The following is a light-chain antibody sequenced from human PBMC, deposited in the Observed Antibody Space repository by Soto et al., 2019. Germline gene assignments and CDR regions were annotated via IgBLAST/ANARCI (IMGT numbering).Light chain of an antibody. CDR1: SSNIGSKT. Sequence: QSVLTQPPSASGTPGQRVTISCSGRSSNIGSKTVNWYQQLPGTAPKLLIYADNKRPSGVPDRFSGSKSGTSASLAIIGLRFEDEADYHCAAWDDSLNGPVFGTGTKLTVL. V-gene: IGLV1-44*01. J-gene: IGLJ1*01. CDR2: ADN. CDR3: AAWDDSLNGPV.